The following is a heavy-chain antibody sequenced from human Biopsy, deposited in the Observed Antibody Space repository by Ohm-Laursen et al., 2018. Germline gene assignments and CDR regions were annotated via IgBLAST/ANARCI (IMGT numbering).Heavy chain of an antibody. V-gene: IGHV4-59*01. D-gene: IGHD4-11*01. Sequence: GTLSLTCAVSGDSISTYYWSWIRQPPGKGLQWIGYIYYTGNTDYNPSLQSRVTISVDTSKNHFSLRLRSMTPADTAMYYCARDSGILNYGNFKYYHYYGMDVWGQGTKVTVSS. CDR1: GDSISTYY. J-gene: IGHJ6*02. CDR2: IYYTGNT. CDR3: ARDSGILNYGNFKYYHYYGMDV.